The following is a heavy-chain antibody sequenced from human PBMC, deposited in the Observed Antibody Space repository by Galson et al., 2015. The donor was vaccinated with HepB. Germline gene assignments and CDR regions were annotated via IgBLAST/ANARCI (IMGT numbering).Heavy chain of an antibody. CDR3: SKVGTDGSGSYFFSHFDY. V-gene: IGHV3-9*01. D-gene: IGHD3-10*01. J-gene: IGHJ4*02. CDR2: IGWNGADI. CDR1: GFTFGDYA. Sequence: SLRLSCAASGFTFGDYAMHWVRQVPGKGLEWVSGIGWNGADIYYADSVKGRFTISRDNAKNSLYLQMTSLKPEDTAFYYCSKVGTDGSGSYFFSHFDYWGQGTLVTVSS.